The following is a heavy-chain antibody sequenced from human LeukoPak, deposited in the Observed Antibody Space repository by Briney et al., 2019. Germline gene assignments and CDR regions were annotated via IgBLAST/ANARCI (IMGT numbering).Heavy chain of an antibody. V-gene: IGHV3-21*01. D-gene: IGHD3-10*01. CDR3: ARSAGYYGSGSYYQGVRYFDY. CDR2: ISSSSYI. J-gene: IGHJ4*02. Sequence: GGSLRLSCAASGFTFSSYSMNWVRQAPGKGLEWVSSISSSSYIYYADSVKGRFTISRDNAKNSLYLQMNSLRAEDTAVYYCARSAGYYGSGSYYQGVRYFDYWGQGTLVTVSS. CDR1: GFTFSSYS.